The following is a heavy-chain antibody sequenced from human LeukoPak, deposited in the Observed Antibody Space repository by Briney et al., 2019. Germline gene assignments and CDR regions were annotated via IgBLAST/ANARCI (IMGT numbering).Heavy chain of an antibody. CDR2: IKQDGRDK. CDR1: GFTFSSYW. CDR3: VRYFTAVAPTLRLDY. V-gene: IGHV3-7*03. D-gene: IGHD6-19*01. J-gene: IGHJ4*02. Sequence: GGSLRLSCAASGFTFSSYWMNWVRQAPGKGLEWVATIKQDGRDKYYMDSVKGRFTISRDDAKNSLYLQMNSLRVEDTAVYHCVRYFTAVAPTLRLDYWGQGTLVTASS.